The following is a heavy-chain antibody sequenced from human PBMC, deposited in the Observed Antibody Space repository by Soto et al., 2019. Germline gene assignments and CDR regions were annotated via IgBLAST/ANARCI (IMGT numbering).Heavy chain of an antibody. Sequence: PGGSLRLSCAASGFTFSSYSMNWVRQAPGKGLEWVSYISSSSSTIYYADSVKGRFTISRDNAKNTLYLQMNSLRAEDTAVYYCARDRWSIAARPGWAFDYWGQGTLVTVS. V-gene: IGHV3-48*01. CDR3: ARDRWSIAARPGWAFDY. CDR2: ISSSSSTI. D-gene: IGHD6-6*01. J-gene: IGHJ4*02. CDR1: GFTFSSYS.